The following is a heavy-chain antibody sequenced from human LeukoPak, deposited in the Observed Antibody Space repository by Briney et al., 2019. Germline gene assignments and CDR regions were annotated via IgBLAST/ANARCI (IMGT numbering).Heavy chain of an antibody. CDR2: ISYDGSNK. CDR1: GFTFSSYG. CDR3: ARESYSGYFNPYYFDY. D-gene: IGHD5-12*01. J-gene: IGHJ4*02. Sequence: GRSLRLSCAASGFTFSSYGMHWVRQAPGKGLEWVAVISYDGSNKYYADSVKGRFTISRDNSKNTLCLQMNSLRAEDTAVYYCARESYSGYFNPYYFDYWGQGTLVTVSS. V-gene: IGHV3-30*03.